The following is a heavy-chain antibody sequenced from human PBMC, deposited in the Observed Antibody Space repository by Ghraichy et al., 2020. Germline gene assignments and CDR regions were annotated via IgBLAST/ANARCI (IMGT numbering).Heavy chain of an antibody. D-gene: IGHD2-15*01. CDR2: ISGSGGST. J-gene: IGHJ4*02. CDR3: AKGGAPIGYCSGGSCFPIDY. Sequence: RGSLRLSCAASGFTFSSYAMSWVRQAPGKGLEWVSAISGSGGSTYYANSVKGRFTISRDNSKNTLYLQMNSLRAEDTAVYYCAKGGAPIGYCSGGSCFPIDYWGQGTLVTVSS. V-gene: IGHV3-23*01. CDR1: GFTFSSYA.